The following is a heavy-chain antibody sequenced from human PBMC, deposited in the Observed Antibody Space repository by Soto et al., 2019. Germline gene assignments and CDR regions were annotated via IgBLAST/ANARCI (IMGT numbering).Heavy chain of an antibody. CDR2: ISYDGSSK. CDR3: ARPRLEGAGIWEAFDI. D-gene: IGHD6-19*01. Sequence: GGSLRLSCAASGFTFSRSGVHWVRQAPGRGLEWLAAISYDGSSKYYGDSIKGRFAISRDNSKNTVFLLMNSLISEDTAEYYCARPRLEGAGIWEAFDIWGQGTVVT. J-gene: IGHJ3*02. CDR1: GFTFSRSG. V-gene: IGHV3-30*03.